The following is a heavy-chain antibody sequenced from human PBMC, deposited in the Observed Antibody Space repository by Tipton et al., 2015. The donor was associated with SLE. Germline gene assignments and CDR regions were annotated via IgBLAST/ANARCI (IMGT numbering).Heavy chain of an antibody. CDR3: ARDGGGYFSGDGAFDI. CDR1: GFTFSSYW. Sequence: SLRLSCAASGFTFSSYWMSWVRQAPGKGLEWVANIKQDGSEKYYVDSVKGRFTISRDNAKNSLYLQMNSLRAEDTAVYYCARDGGGYFSGDGAFDIWGQGTMVTVSS. D-gene: IGHD1-26*01. CDR2: IKQDGSEK. J-gene: IGHJ3*02. V-gene: IGHV3-7*05.